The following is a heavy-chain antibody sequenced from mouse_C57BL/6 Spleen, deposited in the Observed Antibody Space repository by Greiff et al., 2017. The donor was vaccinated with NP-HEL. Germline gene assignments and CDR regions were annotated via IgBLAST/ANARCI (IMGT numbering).Heavy chain of an antibody. CDR2: INPNNGGT. V-gene: IGHV1-22*01. Sequence: VQLQQSGPELVKPGASVKMSCKASGYTFTDYNMHWVKQSHGKSLEWIGYINPNNGGTSYNQKFKGKATLTVNTSSSTAYMERRSLTSEDSAVYYCARGGDWDEDYWGQGTTLTVSS. CDR1: GYTFTDYN. J-gene: IGHJ2*01. D-gene: IGHD4-1*01. CDR3: ARGGDWDEDY.